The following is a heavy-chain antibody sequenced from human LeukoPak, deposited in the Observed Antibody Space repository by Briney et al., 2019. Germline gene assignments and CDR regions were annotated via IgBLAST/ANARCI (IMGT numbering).Heavy chain of an antibody. D-gene: IGHD3-22*01. Sequence: SETLSLTCAVSGGSISSGGYSWSWIRQPPGKGLEWIGYIYHSGSTYYNPSLKSRVTISVDRSKNQFSLKLSSVTAADTAVYYCARLQDYYDSSGYYFDYWGQGTLVTVSS. V-gene: IGHV4-30-2*01. CDR3: ARLQDYYDSSGYYFDY. J-gene: IGHJ4*02. CDR1: GGSISSGGYS. CDR2: IYHSGST.